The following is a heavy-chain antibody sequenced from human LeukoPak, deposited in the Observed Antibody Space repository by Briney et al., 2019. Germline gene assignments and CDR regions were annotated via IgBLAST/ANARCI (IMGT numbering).Heavy chain of an antibody. J-gene: IGHJ6*03. D-gene: IGHD1-26*01. CDR2: IYYTGNT. V-gene: IGHV4-39*01. CDR1: GGSISSSSYY. CDR3: AREGIVGANGYYYYMDV. Sequence: PSETLSLTCTVSGGSISSSSYYWGWIRQPPGKGLVWIGSIYYTGNTYYNPSLKSRVTISVDMSKNQFSLKLSSVTAADTAVYYCAREGIVGANGYYYYMDVWGKGTTVTVSS.